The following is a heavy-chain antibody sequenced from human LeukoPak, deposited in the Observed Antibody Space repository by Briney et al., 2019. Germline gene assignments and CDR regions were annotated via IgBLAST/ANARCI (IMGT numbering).Heavy chain of an antibody. J-gene: IGHJ4*02. CDR2: IDYDGTTT. Sequence: GGSLRLSCAASGFSLSTFWMHWVRQAPGKGLVWVSRIDYDGTTTTYADSVKGRFTISRDNAKNTLYLQMNSLRAEDTAVYYCAKVGYSGYDPTDYWGQGTLVTVSS. D-gene: IGHD5-12*01. CDR3: AKVGYSGYDPTDY. CDR1: GFSLSTFW. V-gene: IGHV3-74*01.